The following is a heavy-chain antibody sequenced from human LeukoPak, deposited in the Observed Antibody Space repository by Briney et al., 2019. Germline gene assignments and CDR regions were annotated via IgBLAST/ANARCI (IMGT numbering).Heavy chain of an antibody. CDR1: GFTFSNYL. D-gene: IGHD2-8*01. CDR3: GRGGNGIDI. Sequence: GGSLRLSCAASGFTFSNYLMHWVRRAPGKGLVWVSRINSDESNTNSYADSVKGRFTISRDNAKTTLSLQMNSLRAEDTAVYFCGRGGNGIDIWGQGTTVIVSS. CDR2: INSDESNT. V-gene: IGHV3-74*01. J-gene: IGHJ3*02.